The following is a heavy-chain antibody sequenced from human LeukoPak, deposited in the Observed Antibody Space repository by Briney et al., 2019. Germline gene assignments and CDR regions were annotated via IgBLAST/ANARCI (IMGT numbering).Heavy chain of an antibody. V-gene: IGHV3-66*03. Sequence: GGSLRLSCAASGFTVSSNYMSWVRQAPGKGLEWVSVIYSCDNTYYADSVKGRFTISRDNSKNTLYLQMNSLRAEDTAVYYCARATFWSGYQRDSWYMDIWGKGTTVTVSS. CDR1: GFTVSSNY. CDR2: IYSCDNT. J-gene: IGHJ6*03. CDR3: ARATFWSGYQRDSWYMDI. D-gene: IGHD3-3*01.